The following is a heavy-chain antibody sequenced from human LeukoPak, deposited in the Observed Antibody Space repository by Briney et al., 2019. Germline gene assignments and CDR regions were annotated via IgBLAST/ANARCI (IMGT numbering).Heavy chain of an antibody. CDR1: GGSISSSNW. D-gene: IGHD4-17*01. V-gene: IGHV4-4*02. J-gene: IGHJ4*02. CDR2: IYHSGST. CDR3: AREGGDYGGPQRD. Sequence: SKPLSLTCAVSGGSISSSNWWSWVRQPPGKGLEWIGEIYHSGSTNYNPSLKSRVTISVDKSKNQYSLKLSSVAAADTAMYYCAREGGDYGGPQRDWGQGTLVTVSS.